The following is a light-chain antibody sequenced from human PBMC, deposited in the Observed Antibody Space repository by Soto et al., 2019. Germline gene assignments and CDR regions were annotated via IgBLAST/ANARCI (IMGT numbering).Light chain of an antibody. CDR3: QQYGSSWYT. V-gene: IGKV3-20*01. CDR2: GVS. Sequence: EIVLTQSPGTLSLSPGERATLSCRASQSVTSGYLAWYQQKPGQAPRLLIYGVSSRATGIPDRFSGSGSGTDFPLTISRLEPEDFAVYYCQQYGSSWYTFGQGTKLEI. J-gene: IGKJ2*01. CDR1: QSVTSGY.